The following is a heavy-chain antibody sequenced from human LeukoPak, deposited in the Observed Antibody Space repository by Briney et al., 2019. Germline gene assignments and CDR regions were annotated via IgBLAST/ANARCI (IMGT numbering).Heavy chain of an antibody. CDR2: IVVGSGNT. CDR3: AARQRDDSSGYWTDY. D-gene: IGHD3-22*01. CDR1: GFTFTSSA. J-gene: IGHJ4*02. V-gene: IGHV1-58*02. Sequence: SVKVSCKASGFTFTSSAMQWVRQARGQRLEWIGWIVVGSGNTNYAQKFQERVTITRDRSTSTAYMELSSLRSEDTAVYYCAARQRDDSSGYWTDYWGQGTLVTVSS.